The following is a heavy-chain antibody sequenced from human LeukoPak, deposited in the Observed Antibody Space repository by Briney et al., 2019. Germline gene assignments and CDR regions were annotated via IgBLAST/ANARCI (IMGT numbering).Heavy chain of an antibody. CDR3: AKDTIAYCGGDCYSLHY. D-gene: IGHD2-21*02. CDR1: GFTFSSYG. J-gene: IGHJ4*02. Sequence: PGGSLRLSCAASGFTFSSYGMHWVRHAPGKGLEWVAFIRYDGSNKYYADSVKGRFTISRDNSKNTLYLQMNSLRAEDTAVYYCAKDTIAYCGGDCYSLHYWGQGTLVTVSS. CDR2: IRYDGSNK. V-gene: IGHV3-30*02.